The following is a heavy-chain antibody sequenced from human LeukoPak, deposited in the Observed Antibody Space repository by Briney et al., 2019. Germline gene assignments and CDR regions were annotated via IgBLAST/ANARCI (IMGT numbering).Heavy chain of an antibody. D-gene: IGHD1-26*01. V-gene: IGHV1-2*02. CDR1: GYTFTGYY. CDR2: INPNSGGT. CDR3: ARDPVGRWSPDLDY. Sequence: ASVKVSCKASGYTFTGYYMHWVRQAPGQGLEWMGWINPNSGGTNYAQKFQGRVTMTRDTSISTAYMELSRLRSDDTAVYYCARDPVGRWSPDLDYWGQGTLVTVSS. J-gene: IGHJ4*02.